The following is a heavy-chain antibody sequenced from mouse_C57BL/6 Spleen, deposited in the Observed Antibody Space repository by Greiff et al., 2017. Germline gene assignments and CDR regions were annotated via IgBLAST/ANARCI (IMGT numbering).Heavy chain of an antibody. Sequence: VHVKQSGAELVRPGASVKLSCKASGYTFTDYSINWVKQRPGQGLEWIARIYPRSGNTYYNEKFKGKATLTAEKSSSTTYMQLSSLEAEDSAVYFCARAGGDGCWVGYWGQGTMLTVSA. CDR3: ARAGGDGCWVGY. CDR1: GYTFTDYS. CDR2: IYPRSGNT. V-gene: IGHV1-76*01. J-gene: IGHJ3*01. D-gene: IGHD1-1*01.